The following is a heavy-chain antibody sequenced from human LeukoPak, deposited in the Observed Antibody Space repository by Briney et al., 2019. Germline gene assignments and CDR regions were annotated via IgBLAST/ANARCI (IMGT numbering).Heavy chain of an antibody. Sequence: ASVKVSCKASGYTFTSYAMNWVRQAPGQGPEWMGWINTNTGNPTYAQGFTGRFVFSLDTSVSTAYLQISSLKADDTAVYYCARANLWFGELGWIDPWGQGTQVTVSS. CDR1: GYTFTSYA. CDR3: ARANLWFGELGWIDP. D-gene: IGHD3-10*01. CDR2: INTNTGNP. V-gene: IGHV7-4-1*02. J-gene: IGHJ5*02.